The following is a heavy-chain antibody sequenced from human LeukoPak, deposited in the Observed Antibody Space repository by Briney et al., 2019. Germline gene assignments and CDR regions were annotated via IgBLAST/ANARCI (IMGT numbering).Heavy chain of an antibody. CDR3: AREHMDTDMVSYYYMDV. V-gene: IGHV4-38-2*02. J-gene: IGHJ6*03. D-gene: IGHD5-18*01. CDR2: IYHSGST. CDR1: GYSISSGYY. Sequence: SETLSLTCAVSGYSISSGYYWGWIRQPPGKELEWIGSIYHSGSTYYNPSLKSRVTISVDTSQNQFSLKVSSVTAADTAVYYCAREHMDTDMVSYYYMDVWGKGTTVTVSS.